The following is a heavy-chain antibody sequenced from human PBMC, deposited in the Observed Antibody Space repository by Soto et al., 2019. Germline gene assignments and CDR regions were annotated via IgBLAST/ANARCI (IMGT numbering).Heavy chain of an antibody. J-gene: IGHJ6*02. Sequence: PSETLSLTCTVSGGSISSYYWSWIRQPPGKGLEWIGYIYYSGSTNYNPSLKSRVTISVDTSKNQFSLKLSSVTAADTAVYYCARGVVVPARKSNPYYYYGMDVWGQGTRSPSP. CDR3: ARGVVVPARKSNPYYYYGMDV. CDR2: IYYSGST. D-gene: IGHD2-2*01. CDR1: GGSISSYY. V-gene: IGHV4-59*01.